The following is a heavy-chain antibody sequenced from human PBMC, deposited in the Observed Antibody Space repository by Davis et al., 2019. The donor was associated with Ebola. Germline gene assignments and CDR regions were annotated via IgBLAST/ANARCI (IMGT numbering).Heavy chain of an antibody. Sequence: PSETLSLTCTVSGGSISSGGYYWSWIRQHPGKGLEWIGYIYYSGSTYYNPSLKSRVTISVDTSKNQFSLKLTSVTAADTAVYYCARGGEWFGDAFDIWGLGTVVTVSS. D-gene: IGHD3-10*01. V-gene: IGHV4-31*03. CDR2: IYYSGST. J-gene: IGHJ3*02. CDR1: GGSISSGGYY. CDR3: ARGGEWFGDAFDI.